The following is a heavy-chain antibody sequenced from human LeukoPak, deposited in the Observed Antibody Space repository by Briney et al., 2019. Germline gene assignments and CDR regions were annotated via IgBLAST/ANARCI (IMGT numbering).Heavy chain of an antibody. V-gene: IGHV1-18*01. D-gene: IGHD1-26*01. CDR1: ALSFVSFG. CDR2: ISGYNGDT. J-gene: IGHJ4*02. CDR3: ARGTWETAARPYSFDT. Sequence: ASVKVSCKAFALSFVSFGFNWVRQAPGQGLEWMGWISGYNGDTKYAQKFQGRVTMTTDTSTSTAYMELRSLRSDDTAVYYCARGTWETAARPYSFDTWGQGTLVTVTS.